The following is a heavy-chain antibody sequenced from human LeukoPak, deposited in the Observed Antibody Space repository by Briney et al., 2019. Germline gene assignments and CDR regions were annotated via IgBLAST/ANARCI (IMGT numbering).Heavy chain of an antibody. CDR3: VRGGWEVDY. CDR2: IREDRSAD. D-gene: IGHD1-26*01. J-gene: IGHJ4*02. V-gene: IGHV3-7*01. CDR1: GFSVRDFR. Sequence: GGSLRLSCAASGFSVRDFRMAWVRQAPGKGLEWMAGIREDRSADYYMDSVRGRLTISKDDGKNSLHLKMNSLRVENTAVYYCVRGGWEVDYWGQGTLVSVSS.